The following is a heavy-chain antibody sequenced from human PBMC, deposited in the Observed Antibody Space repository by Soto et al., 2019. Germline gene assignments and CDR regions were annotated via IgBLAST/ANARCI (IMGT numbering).Heavy chain of an antibody. CDR3: ARGHDSSSPFNWFDP. D-gene: IGHD6-6*01. J-gene: IGHJ5*02. CDR1: GGSISSYY. CDR2: IYYSGST. V-gene: IGHV4-59*01. Sequence: SKTLSLTCTVSGGSISSYYWSWIRQPPGKGLEWIGYIYYSGSTNYNPSLKSRVTISVDTSKNQFSLKLSSVTAADTAVYYCARGHDSSSPFNWFDPWGQGTLVTVSS.